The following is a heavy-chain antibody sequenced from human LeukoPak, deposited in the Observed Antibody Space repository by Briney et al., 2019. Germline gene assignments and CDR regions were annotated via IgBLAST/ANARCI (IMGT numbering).Heavy chain of an antibody. J-gene: IGHJ4*02. V-gene: IGHV4-31*03. CDR1: GGSISSGGYY. CDR2: IYYSGST. D-gene: IGHD3-16*02. CDR3: AREGDDMITFGGVIE. Sequence: SQTLSLTCTVSGGSISSGGYYWSWIRQHPGKGLEWIGYIYYSGSTYYNPSLKSRVTISVDTSKNQFSLKLSSVTAADTAVYYCAREGDDMITFGGVIEWGQGTLVTVSS.